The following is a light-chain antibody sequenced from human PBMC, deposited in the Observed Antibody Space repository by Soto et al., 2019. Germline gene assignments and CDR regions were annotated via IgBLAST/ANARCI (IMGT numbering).Light chain of an antibody. CDR2: EVS. CDR3: SSYTSSSPWV. CDR1: SSDGGGYNY. Sequence: QSALTQPASVSGSPGQSITISCTGTSSDGGGYNYVSWYQQHPGKAPKLMIYEVSNRPSGVSNRFSGSKSGNTASLTISGLQAEDEADYYGSSYTSSSPWVFGGGTKLTVL. V-gene: IGLV2-14*01. J-gene: IGLJ3*02.